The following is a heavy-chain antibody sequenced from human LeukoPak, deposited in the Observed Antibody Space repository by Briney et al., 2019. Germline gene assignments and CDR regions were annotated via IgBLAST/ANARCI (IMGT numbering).Heavy chain of an antibody. Sequence: PSETLSLTCTVSGYSIISGFSWGWFRQSPGKVLEWLGAISYNGITDYNPSLKSRVTISRDTSKNQFSLWLTSVTAADTALYYCAREGAVPGIDPWGQGTWVTVSS. J-gene: IGHJ5*02. CDR1: GYSIISGFS. V-gene: IGHV4-38-2*02. D-gene: IGHD3-16*01. CDR3: AREGAVPGIDP. CDR2: ISYNGIT.